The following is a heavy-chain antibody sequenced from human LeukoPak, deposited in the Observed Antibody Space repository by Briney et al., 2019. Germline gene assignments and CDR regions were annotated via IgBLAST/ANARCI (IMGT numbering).Heavy chain of an antibody. CDR2: IKEDGSEK. J-gene: IGHJ4*02. V-gene: IGHV3-7*01. Sequence: GGSLGLSCAASGFTFSNYWISWVRQAPGKGLEWVANIKEDGSEKYYVDSVKGRFTLSRDNAKNSLYLQMNSLRAEDTAVYYCARGHYGLDCWGQGTLVIVSS. CDR3: ARGHYGLDC. D-gene: IGHD4-17*01. CDR1: GFTFSNYW.